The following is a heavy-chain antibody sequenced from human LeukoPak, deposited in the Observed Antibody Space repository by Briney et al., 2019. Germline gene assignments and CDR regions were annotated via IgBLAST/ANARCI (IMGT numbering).Heavy chain of an antibody. Sequence: SVKVSCKASGYTFNRYDINWVRQAPGQGLEWMGGIIPIFGTANYAQKFQGRVTITADESTSTAYMELSSLRSEDTAVYYCARSISMLIVGGFDIWGQGTMVTVSS. D-gene: IGHD3-22*01. CDR1: GYTFNRYD. CDR3: ARSISMLIVGGFDI. V-gene: IGHV1-69*13. J-gene: IGHJ3*02. CDR2: IIPIFGTA.